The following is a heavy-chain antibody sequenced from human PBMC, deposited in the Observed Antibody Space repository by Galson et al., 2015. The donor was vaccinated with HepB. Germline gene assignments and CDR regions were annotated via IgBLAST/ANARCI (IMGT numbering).Heavy chain of an antibody. CDR3: AREASSGHYYFDY. CDR1: GFTVSSNY. V-gene: IGHV3-66*01. J-gene: IGHJ4*02. D-gene: IGHD6-19*01. Sequence: SLRLSCAASGFTVSSNYMTWVRQAPGKGLEWVSTLYRGGSTYYADSVKGRFTISRDNSKNTLFLQMNSLRAEDTAVYYCAREASSGHYYFDYWGQGALVTVSS. CDR2: LYRGGST.